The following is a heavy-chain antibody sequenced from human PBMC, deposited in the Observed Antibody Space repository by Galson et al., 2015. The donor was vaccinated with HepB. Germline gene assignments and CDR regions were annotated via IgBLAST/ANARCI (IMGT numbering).Heavy chain of an antibody. J-gene: IGHJ4*02. V-gene: IGHV3-66*01. CDR3: AREGIRRAGYGGLGPGWRPFDY. D-gene: IGHD4-23*01. CDR2: IYSGGST. CDR1: GFTVSSNY. Sequence: SLRLSCAASGFTVSSNYMSWVRQAPGKGLEWVSVIYSGGSTYYADSVKGRFTISRDNSKNTLYLQMNSLRAEDTAVYYCAREGIRRAGYGGLGPGWRPFDYWGQGTLVTVSS.